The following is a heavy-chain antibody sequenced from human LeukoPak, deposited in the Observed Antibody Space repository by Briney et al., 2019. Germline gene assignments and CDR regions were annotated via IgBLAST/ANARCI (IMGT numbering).Heavy chain of an antibody. D-gene: IGHD6-6*01. J-gene: IGHJ5*02. Sequence: GGSLRLSCAASGFTFSDYYMSWIRQAPGKGLEWVSYISSSGSTIYYADSVKGRFTISRDNAKNSLYLQMNSLRSDDTAVYYCARKETDSSSSPWGQGTLVTVSS. CDR1: GFTFSDYY. CDR3: ARKETDSSSSP. V-gene: IGHV3-11*01. CDR2: ISSSGSTI.